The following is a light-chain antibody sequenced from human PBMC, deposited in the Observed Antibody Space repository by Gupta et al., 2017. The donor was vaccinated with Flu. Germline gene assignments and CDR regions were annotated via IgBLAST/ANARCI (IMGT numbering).Light chain of an antibody. J-gene: IGKJ1*01. CDR1: QSDGSNY. CDR2: SAS. CDR3: KHYRSSSWT. V-gene: IGKV3-20*01. Sequence: DRVTPTRTLSQSDGSNYMAWYQQKPGQAPRLLIYSASTRATGIPGRFSGSGSGTDFTLTISRLEPEDFAVYYCKHYRSSSWTFGQGTKVEIK.